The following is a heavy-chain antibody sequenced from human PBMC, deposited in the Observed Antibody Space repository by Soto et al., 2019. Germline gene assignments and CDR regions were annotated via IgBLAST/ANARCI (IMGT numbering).Heavy chain of an antibody. Sequence: QVQLVQYGAEVKKPGSSVKVSCKTPGDAFSSYTVTWVRQAPGQGLEWMGRIIATIGLPNYAQKFQGRVTITADTSTTTAFMELTSLRSEDTALYFCARDLGRFDIRGKRESWGQGTLVTVSS. CDR2: IIATIGLP. D-gene: IGHD3-10*01. CDR3: ARDLGRFDIRGKRES. J-gene: IGHJ5*02. V-gene: IGHV1-69*08. CDR1: GDAFSSYT.